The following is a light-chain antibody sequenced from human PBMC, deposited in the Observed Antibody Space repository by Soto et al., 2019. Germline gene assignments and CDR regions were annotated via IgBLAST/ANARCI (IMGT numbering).Light chain of an antibody. CDR3: QQRSTWPPALS. Sequence: EIVLTQSPATLSLSPGEIATLSCRASQSVRTFLAWYQQKPGQAPRLLIYDASKRATGIPDRFSGNGSGTDFTLTISSLEPEDFAVYYCQQRSTWPPALSFGGGTKVEI. J-gene: IGKJ4*01. V-gene: IGKV3-11*01. CDR2: DAS. CDR1: QSVRTF.